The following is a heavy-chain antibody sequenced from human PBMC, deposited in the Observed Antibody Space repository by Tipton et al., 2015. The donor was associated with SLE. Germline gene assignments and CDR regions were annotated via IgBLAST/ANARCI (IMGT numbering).Heavy chain of an antibody. Sequence: TLSLTCGVKGVSFRSYYWSWVRQSPGKGLEWIGEVNHSGGTVYNPSLKSRVTISPDTSKSQFSLKLSSVTAADTAVYYCASSNGYSSSWYGPYNWFDPWGQGTLVTVSS. CDR3: ASSNGYSSSWYGPYNWFDP. CDR2: VNHSGGT. J-gene: IGHJ5*02. CDR1: GVSFRSYY. V-gene: IGHV4-34*01. D-gene: IGHD6-13*01.